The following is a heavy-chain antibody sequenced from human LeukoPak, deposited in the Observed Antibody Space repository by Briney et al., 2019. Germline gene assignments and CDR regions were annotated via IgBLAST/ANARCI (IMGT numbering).Heavy chain of an antibody. CDR2: SYYSGSS. CDR1: GGSISSRSYY. J-gene: IGHJ4*02. Sequence: SETLSLTCTVSGGSISSRSYYWGWIRQPPGKGLEWIGSSYYSGSSYYNPSLKSRVTIFVDTSKNQFSLKLSSVTAADTAVYYCASQRGYNYGYVDYWGQGTLVTVSS. D-gene: IGHD5-18*01. CDR3: ASQRGYNYGYVDY. V-gene: IGHV4-39*01.